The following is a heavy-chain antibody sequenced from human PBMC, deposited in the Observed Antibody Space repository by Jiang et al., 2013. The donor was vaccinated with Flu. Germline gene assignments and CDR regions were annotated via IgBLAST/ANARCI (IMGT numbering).Heavy chain of an antibody. V-gene: IGHV4-39*01. CDR2: IYYSGST. CDR3: AREIPGGASDY. D-gene: IGHD2-8*02. Sequence: KPSETLSLTCTVSGYSISSTSYYWGWIRQPPGKGLEWIGTIYYSGSTYYKPSLKSRVTISADTSKNQFSLKLSSVTAADTAVYYCAREIPGGASDYWGQGTLVTVSS. J-gene: IGHJ4*02. CDR1: GYSISSTSYY.